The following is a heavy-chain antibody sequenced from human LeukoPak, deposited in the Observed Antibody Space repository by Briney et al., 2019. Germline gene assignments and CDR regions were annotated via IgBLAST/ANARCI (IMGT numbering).Heavy chain of an antibody. Sequence: SVKVSCKASGGTFSSYAISWVRQAPGQGLEWMGGIIPIFGTANYAQKFQGRVTITADESTSTAYMELSSLRSEDTAVYYCAREAVAAPGGFDYWGQGTLVTVSS. CDR3: AREAVAAPGGFDY. D-gene: IGHD6-19*01. CDR1: GGTFSSYA. CDR2: IIPIFGTA. J-gene: IGHJ4*02. V-gene: IGHV1-69*13.